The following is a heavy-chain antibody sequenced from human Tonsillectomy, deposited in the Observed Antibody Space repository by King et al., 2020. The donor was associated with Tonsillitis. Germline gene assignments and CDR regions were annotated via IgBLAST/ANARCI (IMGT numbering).Heavy chain of an antibody. J-gene: IGHJ5*02. CDR3: AHRRGLLSHNWFDP. CDR2: IYWNDDK. Sequence: FTLKESGPTLVKPTQTLTLTCTFSGFSLNTGGVGVGWIRQPPGKALEWLALIYWNDDKRYSPSLKSRLTITKDTSKNQVVLTMTNMDPVDTATYYCAHRRGLLSHNWFDPWGQGTLVTGSS. V-gene: IGHV2-5*01. CDR1: GFSLNTGGVG.